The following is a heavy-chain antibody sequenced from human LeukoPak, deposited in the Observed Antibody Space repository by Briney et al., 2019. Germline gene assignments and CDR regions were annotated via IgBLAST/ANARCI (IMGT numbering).Heavy chain of an antibody. Sequence: GGSLRLSCAASGFTLSSCSMNWVRQAPGKGLEWVSYISSGSSSIYYADSVKGRFTISRDNAENSLYLQMNSLRADDTAVYYCARDKAYGDSSDYWGQGTLVTVS. V-gene: IGHV3-48*01. D-gene: IGHD4-17*01. CDR1: GFTLSSCS. CDR3: ARDKAYGDSSDY. CDR2: ISSGSSSI. J-gene: IGHJ4*02.